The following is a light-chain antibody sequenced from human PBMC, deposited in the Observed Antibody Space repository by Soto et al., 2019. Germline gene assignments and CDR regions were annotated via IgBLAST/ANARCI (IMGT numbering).Light chain of an antibody. Sequence: AIPMSQSPSSLSASVRARVTTSCRSSQGIGNALGWYQQKPGKPPKLLIYGASSLQSGVPSRFSGRGSGTDFTLTISSLQPDDFATYYCQQYNSDSPITFGQGTRLEIK. V-gene: IGKV1-6*01. J-gene: IGKJ5*01. CDR3: QQYNSDSPIT. CDR2: GAS. CDR1: QGIGNA.